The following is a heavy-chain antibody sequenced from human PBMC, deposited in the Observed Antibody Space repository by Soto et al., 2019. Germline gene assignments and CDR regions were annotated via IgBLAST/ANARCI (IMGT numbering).Heavy chain of an antibody. CDR2: INSNGRNK. CDR3: VKDSEQHPYGSGSYPPY. D-gene: IGHD3-10*01. CDR1: GFTFSNSA. V-gene: IGHV3-64D*06. J-gene: IGHJ4*01. Sequence: GGSLRLSCSASGFTFSNSAMHWVRQAPGRGLEYLAFINSNGRNKFYGDSVEGRFTVSRDNSKNTLFLQMSSLRTDDTALYYCVKDSEQHPYGSGSYPPYWGPGTPVTVSS.